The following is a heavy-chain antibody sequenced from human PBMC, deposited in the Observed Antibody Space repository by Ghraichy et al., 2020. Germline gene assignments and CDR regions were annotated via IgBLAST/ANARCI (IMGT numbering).Heavy chain of an antibody. CDR1: GFTFSSYG. CDR3: AKDDAYSGYGIDY. D-gene: IGHD5-12*01. V-gene: IGHV3-30*02. J-gene: IGHJ4*02. Sequence: GSLRLSCAASGFTFSSYGMHWVRQAPGKGLEWVAFIRYDGSNKYYADSVKGRFTISRDNSNNTLYLQMNSLRAEDTAVYYCAKDDAYSGYGIDYWGQGTLVTVSS. CDR2: IRYDGSNK.